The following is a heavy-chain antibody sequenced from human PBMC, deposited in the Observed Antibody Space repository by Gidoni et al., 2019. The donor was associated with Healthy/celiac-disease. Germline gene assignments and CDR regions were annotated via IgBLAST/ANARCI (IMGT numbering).Heavy chain of an antibody. CDR3: ARAGEPDAFDI. CDR2: ISYDGSNK. Sequence: QVQLVESGGGVVQPGRSLSISCAASGFTFSSYAMHWVRQAPGKGLEWVAVISYDGSNKYYADSVKGRFIISRDNSKNTLYLQMNSLRAEDTAVYYCARAGEPDAFDIWGQGTMVTVSS. D-gene: IGHD3-10*01. J-gene: IGHJ3*02. CDR1: GFTFSSYA. V-gene: IGHV3-30-3*01.